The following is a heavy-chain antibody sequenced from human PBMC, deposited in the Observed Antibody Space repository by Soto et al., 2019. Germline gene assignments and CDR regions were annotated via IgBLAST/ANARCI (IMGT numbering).Heavy chain of an antibody. CDR1: GYTLIMYY. CDR3: ARSPYSSGYYYAIDY. V-gene: IGHV1-46*01. J-gene: IGHJ4*02. D-gene: IGHD3-22*01. CDR2: INPSSGTT. Sequence: ASVRVSCKASGYTLIMYYIHWMRQAPGQGLEWMGIINPSSGTTTYAQKFQGRVTMTRDTSTSTVYMDLSSLRSEDTAVYYCARSPYSSGYYYAIDYWGQGTQVTVSS.